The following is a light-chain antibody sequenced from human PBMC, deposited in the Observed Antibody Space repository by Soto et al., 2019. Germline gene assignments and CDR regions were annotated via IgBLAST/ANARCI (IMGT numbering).Light chain of an antibody. Sequence: QSVLTQPPSVSGAPWQRVTISCTGPSSNIGAGHAVHWYRQFPGAAPKLLIYGDTHRPSGVPDRFSGSKSATSASLVITGLQAEDEADYYCQSYDTSLRGWLFGGGTKVTVL. J-gene: IGLJ3*02. CDR3: QSYDTSLRGWL. CDR2: GDT. V-gene: IGLV1-40*01. CDR1: SSNIGAGHA.